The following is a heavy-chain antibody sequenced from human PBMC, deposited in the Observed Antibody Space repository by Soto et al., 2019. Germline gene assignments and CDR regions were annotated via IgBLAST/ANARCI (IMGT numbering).Heavy chain of an antibody. V-gene: IGHV1-2*02. CDR1: GYTFTGYY. CDR3: ATLDPTGNFDY. CDR2: INPNSGGT. Sequence: ASVNVSCQASGYTFTGYYIHWVRQAPGQGLEWMGWINPNSGGTNYAQKFQGRVTMTRDTSISTAYMELSRLRSDDTAVYYCATLDPTGNFDYWGQGTLVTVSS. J-gene: IGHJ4*02.